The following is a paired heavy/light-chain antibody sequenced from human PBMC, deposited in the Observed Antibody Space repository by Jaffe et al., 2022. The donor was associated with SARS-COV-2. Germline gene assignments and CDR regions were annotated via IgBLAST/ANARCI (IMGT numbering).Light chain of an antibody. J-gene: IGKJ3*01. CDR2: GAS. CDR1: QSVSRD. CDR3: QQYNNWPLFT. Sequence: EIVMTQSPATLSVSPGERATLSCRASQSVSRDLAWYQQKPGQAPRLLIYGASTRATGIPARFSGSGSETEFTLTISSLQSEDFAVYYCQQYNNWPLFTFGPGTKVDIK. V-gene: IGKV3-15*01.
Heavy chain of an antibody. V-gene: IGHV3-20*01. CDR1: GFTFADNG. J-gene: IGHJ6*03. Sequence: EVQLVESGGGVVRPGGSLRLSCAASGFTFADNGMSWVRQTPGKGLEWVSGINWNGGSTGYADSVKGRFTISRDSAKNSLYLQMNSLRVEDTALYHCARGDYYMDVWGKGTTVTVSS. CDR2: INWNGGST. CDR3: ARGDYYMDV.